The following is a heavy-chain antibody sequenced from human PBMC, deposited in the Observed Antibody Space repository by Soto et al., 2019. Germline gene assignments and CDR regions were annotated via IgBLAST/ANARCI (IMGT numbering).Heavy chain of an antibody. V-gene: IGHV3-30*18. D-gene: IGHD3-10*01. J-gene: IGHJ4*02. CDR2: ISYDGSNK. Sequence: QVQLVESGGGVVQPGRSLRLSCAASGFTFSSYGMHWVRQAPGKGLEWVAVISYDGSNKYYADSVKGRFTISRDNSKNTLYLQMNSLRAEDTAVYYCAKDFGSYSSPYYFDYWGQGTLVTVSS. CDR1: GFTFSSYG. CDR3: AKDFGSYSSPYYFDY.